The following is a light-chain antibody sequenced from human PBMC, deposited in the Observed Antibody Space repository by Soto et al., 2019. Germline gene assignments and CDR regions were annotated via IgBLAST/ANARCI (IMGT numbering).Light chain of an antibody. J-gene: IGKJ4*01. Sequence: EIVMTQSPATLSVSPGERATLSCRASQSVSSNLAWYQQKPGQAPRLLIYDASTRATGIPARFNGSGSGTEYTLTISSLQSEDSAVYYCQQCSWHPFTVTFGGGTKVVIK. CDR3: QQCSWHPFTVT. CDR1: QSVSSN. CDR2: DAS. V-gene: IGKV3-15*01.